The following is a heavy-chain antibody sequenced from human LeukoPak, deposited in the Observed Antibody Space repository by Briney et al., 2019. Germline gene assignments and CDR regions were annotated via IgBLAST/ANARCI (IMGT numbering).Heavy chain of an antibody. J-gene: IGHJ4*02. Sequence: SETLPLTCTVSGGSISSTSYYWGWIRQPPGKELEWIGNIYYSGSTYYNPSLKSRVTISVDTSKNQFSLKLSSVTAADTAVYYCARLRQDSGYPYYFDYWGQGTRVTVSS. V-gene: IGHV4-39*01. D-gene: IGHD5-12*01. CDR3: ARLRQDSGYPYYFDY. CDR1: GGSISSTSYY. CDR2: IYYSGST.